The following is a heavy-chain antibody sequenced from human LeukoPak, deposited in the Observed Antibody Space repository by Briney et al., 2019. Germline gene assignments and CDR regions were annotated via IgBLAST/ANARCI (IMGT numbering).Heavy chain of an antibody. D-gene: IGHD4-11*01. CDR2: IWNDGSNR. CDR1: HFTFSHFG. V-gene: IGHV3-33*06. CDR3: AKDAQRGFDYSNSLEK. Sequence: GGSLTLSCVASHFTFSHFGMHWVRQAPGKGPEWVSVIWNDGSNRYYADSVKGRFTISRDNSQNTVYLHMNSLRAEDTAVYYCAKDAQRGFDYSNSLEKWGQGTLVIVSS. J-gene: IGHJ4*02.